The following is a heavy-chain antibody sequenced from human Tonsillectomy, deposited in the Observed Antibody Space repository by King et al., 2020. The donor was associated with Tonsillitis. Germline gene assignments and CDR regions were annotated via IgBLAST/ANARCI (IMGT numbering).Heavy chain of an antibody. V-gene: IGHV3-30-3*01. Sequence: VQLVESGGGVVQPGRSLRLSCAVSGFTFSSYAMHWVRQAPGKGLEWVAVISYDGSNEYYADSVKGRFTISRDNSKNTLYLQMNSLRAEDTAVYYCARETCSGGSCSSVYYFHGMDVWGQGTTVTVSS. CDR2: ISYDGSNE. CDR3: ARETCSGGSCSSVYYFHGMDV. D-gene: IGHD2-15*01. J-gene: IGHJ6*02. CDR1: GFTFSSYA.